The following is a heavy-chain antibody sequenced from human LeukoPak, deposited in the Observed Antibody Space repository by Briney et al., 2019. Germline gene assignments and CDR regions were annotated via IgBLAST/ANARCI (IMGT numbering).Heavy chain of an antibody. Sequence: GGSLRLSCAASGFTLSTYSMNWVRQAPGKGLEWVAYISTSSTTIYSADSVKGRFTISRDDAKNSLYLQMNSQRAEDTAVYYCARDPPSGGFDYWGQGTLVTVSS. D-gene: IGHD3-16*01. J-gene: IGHJ4*02. CDR2: ISTSSTTI. V-gene: IGHV3-48*01. CDR3: ARDPPSGGFDY. CDR1: GFTLSTYS.